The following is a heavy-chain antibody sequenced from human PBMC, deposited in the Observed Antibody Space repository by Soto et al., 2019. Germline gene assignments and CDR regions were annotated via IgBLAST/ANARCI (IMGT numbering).Heavy chain of an antibody. CDR3: ARIRERGDYYVSSCYYRDEYGI. CDR1: GFSLSNARMG. D-gene: IGHD3-22*01. J-gene: IGHJ3*02. Sequence: SGPTLVNPTETLTLTCTVSGFSLSNARMGVSWIRQPPGKALEWLAHIFSNDEKSYSTSLKSRLTISKDTSKSQVVLTMTNMDPGDTATYYCARIRERGDYYVSSCYYRDEYGIGGQGRMATV. CDR2: IFSNDEK. V-gene: IGHV2-26*01.